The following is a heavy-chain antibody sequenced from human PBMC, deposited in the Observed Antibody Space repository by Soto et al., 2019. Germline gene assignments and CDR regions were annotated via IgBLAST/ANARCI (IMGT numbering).Heavy chain of an antibody. CDR2: ISGSGGST. CDR1: GFTFSSYA. V-gene: IGHV3-23*01. J-gene: IGHJ6*03. Sequence: LRLSCAASGFTFSSYAMSWVRQAPGKGLEWVSAISGSGGSTYYADSVKGRFTISRDNSKNTLYLQMNSLRAEDTAVYYCAKDRVLEWLFDYYYYMDVWGKGTTVTVSS. CDR3: AKDRVLEWLFDYYYYMDV. D-gene: IGHD3-3*01.